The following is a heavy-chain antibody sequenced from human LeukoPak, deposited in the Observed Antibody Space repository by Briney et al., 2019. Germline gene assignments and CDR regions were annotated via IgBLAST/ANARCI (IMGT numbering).Heavy chain of an antibody. CDR1: NGSISLHF. D-gene: IGHD3-3*02. J-gene: IGHJ3*02. V-gene: IGHV4-4*08. CDR3: ASGISVDPDTFDI. CDR2: VSNSGTT. Sequence: TPSETLSLICTVSNGSISLHFWSWIRQSPGKGLEWIGYVSNSGTTHYNPSLKSRVTISVDTSKSHLSLKLRSVTAADTAVYYCASGISVDPDTFDIGGPGTMVTVSP.